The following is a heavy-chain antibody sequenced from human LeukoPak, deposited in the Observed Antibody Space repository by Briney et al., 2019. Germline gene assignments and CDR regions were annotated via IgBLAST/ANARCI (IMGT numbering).Heavy chain of an antibody. CDR3: ASGYGVNSHRHLALHSMDV. Sequence: PAKTLCLSCAASGCTFSSYAMHWVRQAPGTGLEWVGVISYDGSNNYYADYVRGRLTSCRDNAQISLYVQMNSLRADDTVFYYDASGYGVNSHRHLALHSMDVWGKGTTVTVSS. D-gene: IGHD4/OR15-4a*01. V-gene: IGHV3-30*14. J-gene: IGHJ6*03. CDR2: ISYDGSNN. CDR1: GCTFSSYA.